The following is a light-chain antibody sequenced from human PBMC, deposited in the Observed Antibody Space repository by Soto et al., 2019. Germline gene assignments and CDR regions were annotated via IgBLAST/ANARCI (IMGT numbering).Light chain of an antibody. V-gene: IGKV3-15*01. CDR2: GAS. CDR1: QIVSSN. J-gene: IGKJ5*01. CDR3: QQYNNWTPIT. Sequence: EIVMTQSPATLSVSPGERATLSCRASQIVSSNLAWYQQKPGQAPRLLIYGASTRATGIPARFSGSGSGTEFTLTISSLQSEDFAVYYCQQYNNWTPITFGQGTRLEIK.